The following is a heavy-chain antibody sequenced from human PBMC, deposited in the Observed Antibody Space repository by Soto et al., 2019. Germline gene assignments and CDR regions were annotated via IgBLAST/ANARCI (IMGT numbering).Heavy chain of an antibody. V-gene: IGHV1-46*03. Sequence: ASVKVSCKASGYTFTSYYMHWVRQAPGQGLEWMGIINPSGGSTSYAQKFQGRVSMTRDTSTSTVYMELSSLRSEDTAVYYCAREANCSSTSCPSYAFDIWGQGTMVTVSS. CDR2: INPSGGST. CDR3: AREANCSSTSCPSYAFDI. CDR1: GYTFTSYY. D-gene: IGHD2-2*01. J-gene: IGHJ3*02.